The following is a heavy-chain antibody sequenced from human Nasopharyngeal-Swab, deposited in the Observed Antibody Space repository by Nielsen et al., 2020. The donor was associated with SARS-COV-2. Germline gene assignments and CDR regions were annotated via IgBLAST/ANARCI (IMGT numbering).Heavy chain of an antibody. Sequence: ASVKVSCKASGYTFTSYGISWVRQAPGQGLEWMGCISAYNGNTNYAQKLQGRVTMTTDTSTSTAYMELRSLRSDDTAVYYCARDLPPIVVVPAAKTLGYNWFDPWGQGTLVTVSS. CDR2: ISAYNGNT. J-gene: IGHJ5*02. V-gene: IGHV1-18*01. D-gene: IGHD2-2*01. CDR1: GYTFTSYG. CDR3: ARDLPPIVVVPAAKTLGYNWFDP.